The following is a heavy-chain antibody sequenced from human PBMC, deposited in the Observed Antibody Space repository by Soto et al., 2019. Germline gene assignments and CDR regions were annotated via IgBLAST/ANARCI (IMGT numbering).Heavy chain of an antibody. CDR2: ISYDGSNK. CDR3: AKGHYDILTGYYKPLYYYYGMDV. D-gene: IGHD3-9*01. V-gene: IGHV3-30*18. CDR1: GFTFSSYG. J-gene: IGHJ6*02. Sequence: PGGSLRLSCAASGFTFSSYGMHWVRQAPGKGLEWVAVISYDGSNKYYADSVKGRFTISRDNSKNTLYLQMNSLRAEDTAVYYCAKGHYDILTGYYKPLYYYYGMDVWGQGTTVTVSS.